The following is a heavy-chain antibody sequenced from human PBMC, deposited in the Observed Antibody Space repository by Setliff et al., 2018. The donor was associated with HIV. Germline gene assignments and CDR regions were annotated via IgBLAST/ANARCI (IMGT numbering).Heavy chain of an antibody. Sequence: TLSLTCTVSGDSINGYYWSWFRQPPGRGLEWIGYIYSSGTPNYNPSLKSRVTISVDTSKNQFSLRLSSVTATDTAVYYCARETYYYDSIGYWRSDAFDVWGQGTMVTVSS. J-gene: IGHJ3*01. CDR3: ARETYYYDSIGYWRSDAFDV. D-gene: IGHD3-22*01. V-gene: IGHV4-4*08. CDR2: IYSSGTP. CDR1: GDSINGYY.